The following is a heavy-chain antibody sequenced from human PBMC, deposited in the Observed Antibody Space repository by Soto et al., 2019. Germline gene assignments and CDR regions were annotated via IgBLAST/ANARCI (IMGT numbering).Heavy chain of an antibody. V-gene: IGHV1-69*12. CDR2: IMPIFRTA. CDR1: GGTLSSSA. CDR3: AGDKDRQQLGGNYYYIMDV. J-gene: IGHJ6*02. Sequence: QVQLVQSGAEVKKPGSSLKVSCKASGGTLSSSAFSWVRQAPGQGLEWRGGIMPIFRTADYAQKFQGRVTITADESTSTAYMELSSLRSEDTGVYYCAGDKDRQQLGGNYYYIMDVWGQGTTVTVSS. D-gene: IGHD3-3*02.